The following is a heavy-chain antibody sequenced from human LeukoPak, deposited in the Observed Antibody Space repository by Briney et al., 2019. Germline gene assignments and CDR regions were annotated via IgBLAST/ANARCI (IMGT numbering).Heavy chain of an antibody. CDR2: ISNHGSA. CDR3: ARASYTEDNSAYTGGYYFMDV. V-gene: IGHV4-59*01. D-gene: IGHD2-2*02. J-gene: IGHJ6*03. Sequence: PSETLSLTCTVSGASISSSYWSWIRQPPGKGLEWIGYISNHGSANYNPSLNSPVTISVGTSQNQFLLGLSSVTAADTAVYYCARASYTEDNSAYTGGYYFMDVWGKGTTVTVSS. CDR1: GASISSSY.